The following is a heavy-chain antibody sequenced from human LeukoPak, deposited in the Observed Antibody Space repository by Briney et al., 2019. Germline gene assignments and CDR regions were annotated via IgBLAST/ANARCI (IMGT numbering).Heavy chain of an antibody. CDR3: ARAGEGAAGYYYYMDV. D-gene: IGHD6-13*01. V-gene: IGHV1-46*01. CDR2: INPSGGST. CDR1: GYTFTSYG. J-gene: IGHJ6*03. Sequence: ASVKVSCKASGYTFTSYGISWVRQAPGQGLEWMGIINPSGGSTTYAQKFQGRVTMTRDTSTSTVYMELSSLRSEDTAVYYCARAGEGAAGYYYYMDVWGKGTTVTISS.